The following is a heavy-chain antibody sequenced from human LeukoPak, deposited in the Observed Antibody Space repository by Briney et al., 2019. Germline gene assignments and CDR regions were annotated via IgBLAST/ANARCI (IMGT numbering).Heavy chain of an antibody. CDR2: INPSGGST. V-gene: IGHV1-46*01. D-gene: IGHD3-10*01. CDR1: GYTFTSYY. J-gene: IGHJ4*02. Sequence: ASVKVSRKASGYTFTSYYMHWVRQAPGQGLEWMGIINPSGGSTSYAQKFQGRVTMTRDTSTSTVYMELSSLRSEDTAVYYCATMLTGDGFDYWGQGTLVTVSS. CDR3: ATMLTGDGFDY.